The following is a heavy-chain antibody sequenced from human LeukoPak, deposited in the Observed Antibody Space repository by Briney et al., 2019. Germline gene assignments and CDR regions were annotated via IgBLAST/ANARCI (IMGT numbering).Heavy chain of an antibody. CDR2: IVYTGST. V-gene: IGHV4-59*01. D-gene: IGHD6-19*01. J-gene: IGHJ4*02. CDR1: GDSFSSYY. Sequence: SETLSLTCTVSGDSFSSYYWSWIRQPPGKGLEWIGYIVYTGSTKYNPSLKSRVTISVETSKNQFSLKLSSVTAADTAAYYCARLRSGWYVDYWGQGSLVTVSS. CDR3: ARLRSGWYVDY.